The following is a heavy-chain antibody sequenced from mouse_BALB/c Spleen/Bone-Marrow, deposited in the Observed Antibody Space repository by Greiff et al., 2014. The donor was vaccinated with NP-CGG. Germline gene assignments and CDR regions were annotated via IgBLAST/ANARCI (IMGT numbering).Heavy chain of an antibody. Sequence: EVQLVESGAELVKPGASVKLSCTASGFNIKDTYMHWVNQRPEQGLEWIGRIDPANGNTKYDPKFQGKATITADTSSNTAYLQLSSLTSEDAAVYYCARWEYYALDYWGQGTSVTVSA. CDR3: ARWEYYALDY. J-gene: IGHJ4*01. CDR2: IDPANGNT. V-gene: IGHV14-3*02. CDR1: GFNIKDTY. D-gene: IGHD4-1*01.